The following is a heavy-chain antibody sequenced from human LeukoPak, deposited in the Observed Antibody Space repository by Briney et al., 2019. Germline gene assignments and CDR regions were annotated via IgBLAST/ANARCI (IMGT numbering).Heavy chain of an antibody. CDR3: ARDNGVIGARRGGDWFDP. J-gene: IGHJ5*02. CDR2: TYYRSKWYN. CDR1: GDSVSSNSAA. Sequence: SQTLSLTCAISGDSVSSNSAAWNWIRQSPSRGLEWLGRTYYRSKWYNDYAVCVQSRITINPDTSKNQFSLQLNSVTPEDTAVYYCARDNGVIGARRGGDWFDPWGQGTLVTVSS. D-gene: IGHD6-6*01. V-gene: IGHV6-1*01.